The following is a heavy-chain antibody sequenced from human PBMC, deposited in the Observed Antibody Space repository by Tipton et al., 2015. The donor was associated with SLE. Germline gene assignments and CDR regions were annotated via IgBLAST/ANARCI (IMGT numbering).Heavy chain of an antibody. J-gene: IGHJ4*02. V-gene: IGHV4-38-2*01. CDR3: ARQGSSGWYGGY. CDR2: IYHSGNT. D-gene: IGHD6-19*01. CDR1: AYSISSGYY. Sequence: LRLSCAVSAYSISSGYYWGWIRQPPGKGLEWIGSIYHSGNTYYNPSLKSRVTISVDTSKNQFSLKLSSMTAANTAVYYCARQGSSGWYGGYWGQGTLVTVSS.